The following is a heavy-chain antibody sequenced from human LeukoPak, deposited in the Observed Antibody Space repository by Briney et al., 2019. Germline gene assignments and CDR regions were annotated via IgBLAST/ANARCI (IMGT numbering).Heavy chain of an antibody. J-gene: IGHJ1*01. CDR3: ARAPSEIGGYYPEYFRH. Sequence: GGSLRLSCAASGFTLSSYWMHWVRHAPGKGLVWVSRIKSDGRTNYADSVKGRFTISRDKAKNTVSLQMNSLSAEETGEYYCARAPSEIGGYYPEYFRHWGQGTLVIVSS. D-gene: IGHD3-22*01. CDR1: GFTLSSYW. V-gene: IGHV3-74*01. CDR2: IKSDGRT.